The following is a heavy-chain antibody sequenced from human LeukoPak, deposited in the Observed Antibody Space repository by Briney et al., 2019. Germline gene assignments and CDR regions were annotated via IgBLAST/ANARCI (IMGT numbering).Heavy chain of an antibody. CDR1: GGTFSSYA. CDR2: IIPIFGTA. J-gene: IGHJ5*02. Sequence: ASVKVSCKASGGTFSSYAFSWVRQAPGQGLEWMGGIIPIFGTANYAQKFQGRVTITTDESTSTAYMELSSLRSEDTAVYYCARGTDTLFDPWGQGTLVTVSS. CDR3: ARGTDTLFDP. V-gene: IGHV1-69*05. D-gene: IGHD2-15*01.